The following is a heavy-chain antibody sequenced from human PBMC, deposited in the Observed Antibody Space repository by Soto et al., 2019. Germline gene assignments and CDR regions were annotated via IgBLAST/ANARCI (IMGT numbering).Heavy chain of an antibody. J-gene: IGHJ4*02. CDR2: INAGNGNT. Sequence: ASVKVSCKASGYTFTIYGISWVRQAPGQGLEWMGWINAGNGNTKYSQKFQGRVTITRDTSASTAYMELSSLRSEDTAVYYCARVGIVVVVAATAYFDYWGQGTLVTVSS. D-gene: IGHD2-15*01. CDR3: ARVGIVVVVAATAYFDY. V-gene: IGHV1-3*01. CDR1: GYTFTIYG.